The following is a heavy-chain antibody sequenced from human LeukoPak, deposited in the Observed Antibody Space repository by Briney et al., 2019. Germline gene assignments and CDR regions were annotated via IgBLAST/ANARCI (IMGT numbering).Heavy chain of an antibody. CDR2: IYYSGST. V-gene: IGHV4-39*01. Sequence: SETLSLTCTVSGGSISSSSYYWGWIRQPPGKGLEWIGSIYYSGSTYYNPSLKSRVTISVDTSKNQFSLKLSSVTAADTAVYYCARVGMGCSSTSCSKLGYYFDYWGQGTLVTVSS. J-gene: IGHJ4*02. CDR1: GGSISSSSYY. CDR3: ARVGMGCSSTSCSKLGYYFDY. D-gene: IGHD2-2*01.